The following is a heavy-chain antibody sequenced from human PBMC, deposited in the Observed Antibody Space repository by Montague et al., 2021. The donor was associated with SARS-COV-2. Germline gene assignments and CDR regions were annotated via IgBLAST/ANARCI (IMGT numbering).Heavy chain of an antibody. D-gene: IGHD1-26*01. V-gene: IGHV4-39*07. Sequence: SETLSLTCTVSGGSITTTSYYWGWVRQPPGKGLEWIGSIYYSATTDYNPSLQSRVTISVDTSKNQSSLRLSSVSAADTAMYYCARDGRFSNYEVWFDPWGQGTLLTVSS. J-gene: IGHJ5*02. CDR2: IYYSATT. CDR3: ARDGRFSNYEVWFDP. CDR1: GGSITTTSYY.